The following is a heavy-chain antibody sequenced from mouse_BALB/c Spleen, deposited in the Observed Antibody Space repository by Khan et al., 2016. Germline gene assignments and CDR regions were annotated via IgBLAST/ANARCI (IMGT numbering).Heavy chain of an antibody. Sequence: QVQLQQPGPGLVQPSQSLSITCTVSAFSLTSYGVHWVRQSPGKGLEWLGVIWSGGSTDYNAAFISRLSISKDNSKSQVFFKMNSLQANDTAIYYCASEPSYYYGSSYYFDYWGQGTTLTVSS. D-gene: IGHD1-1*01. CDR2: IWSGGST. CDR3: ASEPSYYYGSSYYFDY. V-gene: IGHV2-2*02. J-gene: IGHJ2*01. CDR1: AFSLTSYG.